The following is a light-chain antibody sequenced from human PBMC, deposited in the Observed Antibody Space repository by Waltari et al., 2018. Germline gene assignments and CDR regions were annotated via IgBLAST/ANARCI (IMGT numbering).Light chain of an antibody. CDR2: YDT. CDR1: NIETKS. Sequence: YVVTQPPSVSVAPGKTATLTCGGQNIETKSVNWYQQKSGQAPVLVMFYDTDRPPGNPGRFSGSNSGNTATLTISWVEAGDEADYHCQVWDDTTNSGVFGGGTRLTVL. CDR3: QVWDDTTNSGV. V-gene: IGLV3-21*04. J-gene: IGLJ3*02.